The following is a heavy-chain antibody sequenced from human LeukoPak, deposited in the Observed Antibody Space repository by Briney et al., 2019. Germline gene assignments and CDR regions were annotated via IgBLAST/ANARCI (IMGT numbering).Heavy chain of an antibody. J-gene: IGHJ6*02. CDR3: ATGEGDFSPYGMDV. CDR1: GYTLTELS. CDR2: FDPEDGET. Sequence: VASVKVSCKVSGYTLTELSMRWVRQAPGKGLEWMGGFDPEDGETIYAQKFQGRVTMTEDTSTDTAYMELSSLRSEDTAVYYCATGEGDFSPYGMDVWGQGTTVTVSS. V-gene: IGHV1-24*01. D-gene: IGHD3-3*01.